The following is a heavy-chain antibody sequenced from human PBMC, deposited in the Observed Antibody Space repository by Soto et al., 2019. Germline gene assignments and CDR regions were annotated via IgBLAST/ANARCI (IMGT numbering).Heavy chain of an antibody. CDR1: GFTFTSSA. CDR2: IVVGSGNT. D-gene: IGHD3-9*01. V-gene: IGHV1-58*01. Sequence: SVKVSCKASGFTFTSSAVQWVRQARGQRLEWIGWIVVGSGNTNYAQKFQERVTITRDMSTSTAYMELSSLRSEDTAVYYCAARRLRYFDWLSNMHYDYWGQGTLVTVSS. J-gene: IGHJ4*02. CDR3: AARRLRYFDWLSNMHYDY.